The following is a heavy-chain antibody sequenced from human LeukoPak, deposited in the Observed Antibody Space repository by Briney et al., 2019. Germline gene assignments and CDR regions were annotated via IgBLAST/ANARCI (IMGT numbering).Heavy chain of an antibody. Sequence: ASVKVSCKASGYTFTSYDINWVRQATGQGLEWMGWMNPNSGNTGYAQKFQGRVTMTRNTSISTAYMGLSSLRSEDTAVYYCARGSRYGVYYYYMDVWGKGTTVTVSS. CDR3: ARGSRYGVYYYYMDV. D-gene: IGHD1-14*01. V-gene: IGHV1-8*01. CDR1: GYTFTSYD. CDR2: MNPNSGNT. J-gene: IGHJ6*03.